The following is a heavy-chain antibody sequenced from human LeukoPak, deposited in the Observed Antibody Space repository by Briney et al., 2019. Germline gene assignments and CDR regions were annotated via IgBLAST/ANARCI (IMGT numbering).Heavy chain of an antibody. CDR1: GFTFSSYW. CDR2: IKKDGSEN. V-gene: IGHV3-7*01. Sequence: GGSLRLSCAASGFTFSSYWMSWVRQAPGKGLEWVANIKKDGSENYYVDSVKGRFTISRDNAKKSLYLQMKSLRAEDTAVYYCASPLSGVTGDSYGRGIDYWGQGTLVTVSS. CDR3: ASPLSGVTGDSYGRGIDY. D-gene: IGHD5-18*01. J-gene: IGHJ4*02.